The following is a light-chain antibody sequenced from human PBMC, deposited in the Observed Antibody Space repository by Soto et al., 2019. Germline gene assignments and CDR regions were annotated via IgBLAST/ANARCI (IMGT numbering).Light chain of an antibody. Sequence: EIVMTPSPATLSVSPGERATLSCRASQSVSSNLAWYQQKPGQAPRLLIYGASTRATGIPARFSGSGSGTEFTLTISSLQSEDFAVYYCQQYYDWPITFGQGTRLEI. CDR1: QSVSSN. J-gene: IGKJ5*01. V-gene: IGKV3-15*01. CDR3: QQYYDWPIT. CDR2: GAS.